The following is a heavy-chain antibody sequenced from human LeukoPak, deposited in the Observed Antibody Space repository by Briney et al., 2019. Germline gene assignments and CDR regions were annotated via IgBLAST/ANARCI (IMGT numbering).Heavy chain of an antibody. V-gene: IGHV3-21*01. D-gene: IGHD5-24*01. CDR1: GFTFSSYS. CDR2: ISSSSSYI. CDR3: ARDLDGYNAFDY. J-gene: IGHJ4*02. Sequence: PGGSLRLSCAASGFTFSSYSMNWVRQAPGKGLEWVSSISSSSSYIYYADSEKGRFTISRDNAKNSLYLQMNSLRAEDTAVYYCARDLDGYNAFDYWGQGTLVTVSS.